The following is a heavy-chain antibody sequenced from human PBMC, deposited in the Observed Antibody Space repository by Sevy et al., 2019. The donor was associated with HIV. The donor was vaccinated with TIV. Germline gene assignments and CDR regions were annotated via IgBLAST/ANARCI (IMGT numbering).Heavy chain of an antibody. J-gene: IGHJ6*02. CDR3: ARDKSSVAGMHYYGMDV. CDR1: GFTFSNYD. D-gene: IGHD6-19*01. CDR2: ISYDGSNK. Sequence: GGSLRLSCAASGFTFSNYDMHWVRQAPGKGLEWVAVISYDGSNKYYADSVKGRFTISRDNSKNTLYLQMNSLRAEDTAVYYCARDKSSVAGMHYYGMDVWGQGTTVTVSS. V-gene: IGHV3-30-3*01.